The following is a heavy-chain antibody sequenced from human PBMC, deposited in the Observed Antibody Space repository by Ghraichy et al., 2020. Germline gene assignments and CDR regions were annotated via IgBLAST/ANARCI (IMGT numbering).Heavy chain of an antibody. D-gene: IGHD1-26*01. CDR2: IYSSGST. CDR3: ARHGLLHYFDY. J-gene: IGHJ4*02. CDR1: GGSISSYY. Sequence: HTLSLTCTVSGGSISSYYWSWIRQPPGKGLEWIGYIYSSGSTNYNPSLKSRVTISVDTPKIQFSLKLSSVTAADTAVYYCARHGLLHYFDYWGQGTLVTVSS. V-gene: IGHV4-59*08.